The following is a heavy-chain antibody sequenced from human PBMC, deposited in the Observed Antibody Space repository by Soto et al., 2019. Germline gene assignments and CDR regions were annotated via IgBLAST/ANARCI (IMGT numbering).Heavy chain of an antibody. CDR1: GFTFSNAW. CDR3: TTDVNYFDR. CDR2: IKSKTDGGTT. Sequence: GGSLRLSCAASGFTFSNAWMSWVRQAPGKGLEWVGRIKSKTDGGTTDYPAPVKGRFSISRDDSRNTLYLQMNSLKTDDTAVYYCTTDVNYFDRWGQGTLVTVSS. V-gene: IGHV3-15*01. J-gene: IGHJ5*02.